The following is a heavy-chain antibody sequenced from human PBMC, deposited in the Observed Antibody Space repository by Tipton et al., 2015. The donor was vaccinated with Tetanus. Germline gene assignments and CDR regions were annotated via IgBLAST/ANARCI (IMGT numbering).Heavy chain of an antibody. CDR2: INHSGST. J-gene: IGHJ1*01. CDR1: GGSFSGYY. V-gene: IGHV4-34*01. Sequence: TLSLTCAVYGGSFSGYYWSWIRQPPGKGLEWIGEINHSGSTNYNPSLKSRVTMSVGTSKNQFSLKLSSVTAADTAVYYCARGPPSEMATMKYFQHWGQGTLVTVSS. CDR3: ARGPPSEMATMKYFQH. D-gene: IGHD5-24*01.